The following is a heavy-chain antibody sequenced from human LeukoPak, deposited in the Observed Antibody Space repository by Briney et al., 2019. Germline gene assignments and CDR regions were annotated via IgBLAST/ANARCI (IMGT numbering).Heavy chain of an antibody. J-gene: IGHJ4*02. CDR2: ISYDGSNK. D-gene: IGHD1-26*01. V-gene: IGHV3-30-3*01. CDR1: GFTFSNYA. Sequence: GGSLRLSCAASGFTFSNYAMSWVRQAPGKGLEWVATISYDGSNKYYADSVKGRFTISRDNSKNTLYLRMNSLRAEDTAVYYCAKDRHSGSYYGYFDYWGQGTLVTVSS. CDR3: AKDRHSGSYYGYFDY.